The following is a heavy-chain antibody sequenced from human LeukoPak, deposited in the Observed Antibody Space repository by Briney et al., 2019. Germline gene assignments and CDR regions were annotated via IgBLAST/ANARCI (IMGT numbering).Heavy chain of an antibody. CDR1: GFTFSSYW. D-gene: IGHD2-2*01. J-gene: IGHJ6*02. Sequence: PGGSLRLSCAASGFTFSSYWMHWVRQAPGKGPVWVSRIRGDGGSTSYADSVKGRFTISRDSAKNTLYLQMSSLRAEDTAVYYCVRDQSTIPTATYAPDVWGQGTTVTVSS. CDR2: IRGDGGST. CDR3: VRDQSTIPTATYAPDV. V-gene: IGHV3-74*01.